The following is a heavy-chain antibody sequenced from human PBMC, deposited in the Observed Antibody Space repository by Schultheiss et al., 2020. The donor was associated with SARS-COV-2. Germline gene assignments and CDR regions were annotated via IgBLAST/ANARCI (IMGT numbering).Heavy chain of an antibody. D-gene: IGHD3-10*01. Sequence: GGSLRLSCAASGFTFSSNGMHWVRQAPGKGLEWVAVISYDGSSEYYADSVKGRFTISRDNSKNTLYLQMNSLRAEDTAVYYCAREKGLSSGYFQHWGQGTLVTVSS. J-gene: IGHJ1*01. V-gene: IGHV3-30*03. CDR1: GFTFSSNG. CDR2: ISYDGSSE. CDR3: AREKGLSSGYFQH.